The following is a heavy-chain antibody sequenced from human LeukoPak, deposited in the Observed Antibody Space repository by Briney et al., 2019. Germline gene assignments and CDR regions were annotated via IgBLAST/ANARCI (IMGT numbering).Heavy chain of an antibody. Sequence: GGSLRLSCAVSGITFSRFWMSWVRQAPGKGLEWVANIKGDGSEKNYVDSVRGRFTISRDNAKNSVFLQMNSLRAEDTAVYYCAKGMSAMAKSDAFDIWGQGTMVTVSS. V-gene: IGHV3-7*01. J-gene: IGHJ3*02. D-gene: IGHD5-18*01. CDR3: AKGMSAMAKSDAFDI. CDR2: IKGDGSEK. CDR1: GITFSRFW.